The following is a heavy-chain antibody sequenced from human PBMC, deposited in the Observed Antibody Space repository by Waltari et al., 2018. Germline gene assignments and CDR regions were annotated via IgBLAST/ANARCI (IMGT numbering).Heavy chain of an antibody. D-gene: IGHD3-10*01. CDR3: ARAGEFRSYYYAMDV. CDR2: ISVGSATI. V-gene: IGHV3-48*03. CDR1: GFTFRFSD. J-gene: IGHJ6*02. Sequence: EVQLVESGGGLVQSGGSLRLSCATSGFTFRFSDMHWVRQAPGKGLEWLSYISVGSATIYYADSVKGRFSISRDDARNSLFLEINSLRAEDSAVYYCARAGEFRSYYYAMDVWGQGTAVSVSS.